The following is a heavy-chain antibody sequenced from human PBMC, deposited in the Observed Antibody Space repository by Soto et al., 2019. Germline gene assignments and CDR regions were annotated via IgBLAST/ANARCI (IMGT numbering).Heavy chain of an antibody. Sequence: SETLSLTCTVSGGSISSYYWSWIRQPPGKGLEWIGYIYYSGSTNYNPSLKSRVTISVDTSKNQFSLKLSSVTAADTAVYYCATFLVGAEGFYFDYWGQGTLVTSPQ. D-gene: IGHD2-21*01. V-gene: IGHV4-59*01. J-gene: IGHJ4*02. CDR3: ATFLVGAEGFYFDY. CDR2: IYYSGST. CDR1: GGSISSYY.